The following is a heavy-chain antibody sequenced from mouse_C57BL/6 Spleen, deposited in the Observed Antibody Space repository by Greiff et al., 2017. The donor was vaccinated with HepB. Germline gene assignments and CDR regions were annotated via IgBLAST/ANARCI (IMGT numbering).Heavy chain of an antibody. J-gene: IGHJ1*03. Sequence: QVQLKQPGAELVRPGSSVKLSCKASGYTFTSYWMDWVKQRPGQGLEWIGNIYPSDSETHYNQKFKDKATLTVDKSSSTAYMQLSSLTSEDSAVYYCAREGPIYYYGSSYCWYFDVWGTGTTVTVSS. V-gene: IGHV1-61*01. D-gene: IGHD1-1*01. CDR2: IYPSDSET. CDR3: AREGPIYYYGSSYCWYFDV. CDR1: GYTFTSYW.